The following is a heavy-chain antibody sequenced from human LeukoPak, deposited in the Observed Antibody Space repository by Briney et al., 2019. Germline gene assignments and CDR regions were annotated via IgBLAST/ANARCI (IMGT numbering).Heavy chain of an antibody. CDR1: GFTFSNYW. D-gene: IGHD6-13*01. CDR2: IKSDGSST. J-gene: IGHJ4*02. CDR3: ARGGDTSNWYPGYFDY. Sequence: PGGSLRLSCAASGFTFSNYWMHWVRQAPGKGPVWVSRIKSDGSSTRFADSVQGRFTISRDSGKNTVYLQMNSLRAEDTAVYYCARGGDTSNWYPGYFDYWGQGALVTVSS. V-gene: IGHV3-74*01.